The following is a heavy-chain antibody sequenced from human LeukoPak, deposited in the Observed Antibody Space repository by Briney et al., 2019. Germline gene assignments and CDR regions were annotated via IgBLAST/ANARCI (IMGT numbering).Heavy chain of an antibody. V-gene: IGHV4-59*08. D-gene: IGHD3-10*01. CDR3: ARRSASGRPFDP. CDR1: GGSISSYY. CDR2: IYYSGNT. Sequence: SETLSLTCTVSGGSISSYYWSWIRQPPGKGLEWIGHIYYSGNTNYNPSLKSRVTISVDTSKNQFSLNLNSVTAADTAVYYCARRSASGRPFDPWGQGTLVTVSS. J-gene: IGHJ5*02.